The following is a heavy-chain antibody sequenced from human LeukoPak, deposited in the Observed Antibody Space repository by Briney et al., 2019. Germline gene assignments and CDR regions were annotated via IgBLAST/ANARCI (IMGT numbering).Heavy chain of an antibody. CDR1: GFTFSSYA. V-gene: IGHV3-21*01. CDR3: ARRLTTYYSM. Sequence: GRSLRLSCAASGFTFSSYAMHWVRQAPGKGLEWVSSISSSSSYIYYADSVKGRFTISRDNAKNSLYLQMNSLRAEDTAVYYCARRLTTYYSMWGQGTLVTVSS. J-gene: IGHJ4*02. CDR2: ISSSSSYI. D-gene: IGHD3-10*01.